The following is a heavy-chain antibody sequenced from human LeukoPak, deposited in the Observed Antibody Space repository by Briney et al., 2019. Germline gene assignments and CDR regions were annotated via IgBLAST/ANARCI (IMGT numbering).Heavy chain of an antibody. V-gene: IGHV1-2*02. CDR2: IHPRCGDT. Sequence: ASVRVPCKTSGYSFTPFYIHWVRQAPGQGLEWMGWIHPRCGDTTYAHKFQGRVTITRDPSTSTAYLDLRSLRSNDTAVYYCARYGDYGTGSYYRGCIDSWGQGTAVTVSP. CDR1: GYSFTPFY. J-gene: IGHJ4*02. CDR3: ARYGDYGTGSYYRGCIDS. D-gene: IGHD3-10*01.